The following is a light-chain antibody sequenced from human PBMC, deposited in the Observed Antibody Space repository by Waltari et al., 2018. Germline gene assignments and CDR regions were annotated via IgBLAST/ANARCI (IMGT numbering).Light chain of an antibody. CDR2: VAS. Sequence: EIVLTQSPGSLSLSPGARATLSCRASQTISGSWLTWYQQKPGQAPRLLIYVASSRATAIPDRFSGSGSGTDFTLTISRLEPEDFAVYYCQQYDGSSVTFGGGTKVEIK. J-gene: IGKJ4*01. CDR3: QQYDGSSVT. CDR1: QTISGSW. V-gene: IGKV3-20*01.